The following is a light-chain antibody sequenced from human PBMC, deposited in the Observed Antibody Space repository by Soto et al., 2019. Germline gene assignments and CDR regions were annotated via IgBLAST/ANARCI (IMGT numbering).Light chain of an antibody. CDR1: QSITNTY. J-gene: IGKJ2*01. V-gene: IGKV3-20*01. Sequence: EIMLTQSPATLSSFPGDRVTLSCRASQSITNTYLAWYQQKPDRSPRLLIYATSTRAAGIPDRFSGSGSGTDFTLTISRLEPDDVAVYYCQQYDTSPPMYTLGQGTKVDIK. CDR2: ATS. CDR3: QQYDTSPPMYT.